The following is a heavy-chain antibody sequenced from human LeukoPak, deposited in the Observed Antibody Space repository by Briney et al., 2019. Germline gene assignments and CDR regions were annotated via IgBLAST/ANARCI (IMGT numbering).Heavy chain of an antibody. CDR1: GGSFSGYY. Sequence: SETLSLTCAVYGGSFSGYYWSWIRQPPGKGLEWIGEINHSGSTNYNPSLKSRVTISVDTSKNQFSLKLSSATAADTAVYYCARAAPHTRNYDFWSGYYPPAGGQGTLVTVSS. D-gene: IGHD3-3*01. V-gene: IGHV4-34*01. CDR2: INHSGST. CDR3: ARAAPHTRNYDFWSGYYPPA. J-gene: IGHJ4*02.